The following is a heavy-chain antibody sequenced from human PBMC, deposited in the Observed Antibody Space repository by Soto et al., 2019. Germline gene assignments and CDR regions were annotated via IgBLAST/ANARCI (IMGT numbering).Heavy chain of an antibody. CDR1: GGTFSSYT. Sequence: GASVKVSCKASGGTFSSYTISWVRQAPGQGLEWMGRIIPILGIANYAQKLQGRVTITADKSTSTAYMELSSLRSEDAAVYYCARGGVSGLGYCSGGSCYRGAFDIWGQGTMVTVSS. D-gene: IGHD2-15*01. J-gene: IGHJ3*02. V-gene: IGHV1-69*02. CDR2: IIPILGIA. CDR3: ARGGVSGLGYCSGGSCYRGAFDI.